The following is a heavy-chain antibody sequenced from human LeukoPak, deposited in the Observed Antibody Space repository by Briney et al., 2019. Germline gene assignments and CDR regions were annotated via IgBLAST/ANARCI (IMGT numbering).Heavy chain of an antibody. D-gene: IGHD4-17*01. V-gene: IGHV3-48*03. J-gene: IGHJ4*02. CDR3: ARDPRHGDYGDY. CDR1: GFTFSSYE. CDR2: ISSSGSTI. Sequence: TGGSLRLSCAASGFTFSSYEMNWVRQAPGKGLEWVSYISSSGSTIYYADSVKGRFTISRDSAKNSLYLQMNSLRAEDTAVYYCARDPRHGDYGDYWGQGTLVTVSS.